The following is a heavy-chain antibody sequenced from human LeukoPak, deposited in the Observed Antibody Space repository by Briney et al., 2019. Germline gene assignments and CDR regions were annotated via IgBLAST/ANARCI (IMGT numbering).Heavy chain of an antibody. D-gene: IGHD3-3*01. Sequence: PSETLSLTCTVSGGSISSGGYYWSWIRQHPGKGLEWIGYIYYSGSTYCNPSLKSRVTISVDTSKNQFSLKLSSVTAADTAVYYCARDVRTIRGVFNPWGQGTLVTVSS. CDR3: ARDVRTIRGVFNP. CDR1: GGSISSGGYY. V-gene: IGHV4-31*03. CDR2: IYYSGST. J-gene: IGHJ5*02.